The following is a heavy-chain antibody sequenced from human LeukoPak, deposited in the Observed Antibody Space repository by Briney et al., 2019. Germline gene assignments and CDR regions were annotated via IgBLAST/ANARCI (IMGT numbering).Heavy chain of an antibody. CDR3: AREYVVVPAAISGWFDP. V-gene: IGHV4-30-2*01. CDR2: IYLSGST. D-gene: IGHD2-2*01. J-gene: IGHJ5*02. CDR1: GGSISSGGYY. Sequence: SETLSLTCTVSGGSISSGGYYWSWIRQPPGKGLEWIGYIYLSGSTYYNPSLKSRVTISVDRSKNQFSLKLSSVTAADTAVYYCAREYVVVPAAISGWFDPWGQGTLVTVSS.